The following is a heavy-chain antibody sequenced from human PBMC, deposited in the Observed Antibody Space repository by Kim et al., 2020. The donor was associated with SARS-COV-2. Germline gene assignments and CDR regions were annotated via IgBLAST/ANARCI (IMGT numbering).Heavy chain of an antibody. CDR2: IKQDGSEK. J-gene: IGHJ6*02. CDR1: GFTFSSYW. CDR3: ARGEGVATIIYYYYYGMDV. V-gene: IGHV3-7*01. D-gene: IGHD5-12*01. Sequence: GGSLRLSCAASGFTFSSYWMSWVRQAPGKGLEWVANIKQDGSEKYYVDSVKGRFTISRDNAKNSLYLQMNSLRAEDTAVYYCARGEGVATIIYYYYYGMDVWGQGTTVTVSS.